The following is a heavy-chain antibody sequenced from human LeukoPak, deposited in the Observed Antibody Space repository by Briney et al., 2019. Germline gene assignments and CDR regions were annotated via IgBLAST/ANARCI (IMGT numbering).Heavy chain of an antibody. CDR3: ARGNPVATTGTKGGWFDP. D-gene: IGHD1-1*01. Sequence: PSEILSLTCTVSGDSISSYYWSWIRQPPGKGLEWIGYIYDSGSTNYNPSLKSRVTISLDTSKNQFSLELRSVTAADTALYYCARGNPVATTGTKGGWFDPWGQGTLVTVSS. CDR1: GDSISSYY. CDR2: IYDSGST. J-gene: IGHJ5*02. V-gene: IGHV4-59*01.